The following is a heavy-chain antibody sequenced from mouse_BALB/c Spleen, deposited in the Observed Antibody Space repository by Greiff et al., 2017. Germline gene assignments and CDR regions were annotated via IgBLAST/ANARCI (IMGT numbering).Heavy chain of an antibody. Sequence: VQLKQSGAELVKPGASVKLSCTASGFNIKDTYMHWVKQRPEQGLEWIGRIDPANGNTKYDPKFQGKATIPADTSSNTAYRQLSSLTSEDTAVYYCARECAYWGQGTLGTVSA. CDR1: GFNIKDTY. V-gene: IGHV14-3*02. CDR2: IDPANGNT. CDR3: ARECAY. J-gene: IGHJ3*01.